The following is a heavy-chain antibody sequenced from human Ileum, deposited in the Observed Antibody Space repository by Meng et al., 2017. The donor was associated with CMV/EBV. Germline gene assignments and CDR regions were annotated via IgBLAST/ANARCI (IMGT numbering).Heavy chain of an antibody. CDR3: SSLGDY. V-gene: IGHV3-30*02. CDR1: GLTFSSYG. J-gene: IGHJ4*02. D-gene: IGHD3-16*01. CDR2: VRSDGSNK. Sequence: VKLVESGGGLVKPGGPLRLSCAVSGLTFSSYGMHWVRQAPGKGLEWVAFVRSDGSNKYYADSVKGRFTISRDNSENTLFLQMNSLRADDTAVYYCSSLGDYWGQGTLVTVSS.